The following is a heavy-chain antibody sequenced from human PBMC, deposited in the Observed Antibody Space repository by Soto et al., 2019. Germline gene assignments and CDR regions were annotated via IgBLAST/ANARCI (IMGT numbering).Heavy chain of an antibody. CDR1: GLTFSSYA. V-gene: IGHV3-30-3*01. D-gene: IGHD6-13*01. Sequence: QVQLVESGGGVVQPGRSLRLSCAASGLTFSSYAMHWVRQAPGKGLEWVAVISYDGSNKYYADSVKGRFTISRDNSKNTLYLQMNSLRAEDTAVYYCARDSSSWYGLYNWFDPWGQGTLVTVSS. CDR3: ARDSSSWYGLYNWFDP. CDR2: ISYDGSNK. J-gene: IGHJ5*02.